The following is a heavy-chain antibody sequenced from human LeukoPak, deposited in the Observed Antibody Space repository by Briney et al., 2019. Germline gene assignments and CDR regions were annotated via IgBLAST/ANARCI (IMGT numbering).Heavy chain of an antibody. D-gene: IGHD1-26*01. CDR2: IRKKAYGGTT. J-gene: IGHJ4*02. V-gene: IGHV3-49*04. CDR1: GFTFGAYR. CDR3: AWDDSADDY. Sequence: GGSLRLSCTASGFTFGAYRMSWVRQAPGEGLEWVGFIRKKAYGGTTEYAASVKGRFTISRDDSKSIAYLQMNSLKTEDTAVYYCAWDDSADDYWGQGTLVTVSS.